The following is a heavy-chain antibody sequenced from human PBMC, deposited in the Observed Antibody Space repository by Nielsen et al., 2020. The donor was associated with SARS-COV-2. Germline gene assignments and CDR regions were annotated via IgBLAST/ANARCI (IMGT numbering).Heavy chain of an antibody. V-gene: IGHV3-53*01. Sequence: GESLKISCAASGFTVSNNYMSWVRQAPGRGLEWVSVIFSGGSTNYADSVKGRFTISRDDPKNTLFLQMNNLGAEDTAVYYCTRGYCSSASCSYFDHWGQGTLVTVSS. D-gene: IGHD2-2*01. CDR1: GFTVSNNY. CDR2: IFSGGST. CDR3: TRGYCSSASCSYFDH. J-gene: IGHJ4*02.